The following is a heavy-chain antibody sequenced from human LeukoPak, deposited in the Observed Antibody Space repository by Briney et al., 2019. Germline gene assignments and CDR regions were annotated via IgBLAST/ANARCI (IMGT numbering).Heavy chain of an antibody. CDR2: IYHSGST. CDR1: GGSISSSNW. D-gene: IGHD6-19*01. V-gene: IGHV4-4*02. CDR3: ARGGWYPESFQH. J-gene: IGHJ1*01. Sequence: SETLSLTCAVSGGSISSSNWWSWVRQPPGKGLEWIGEIYHSGSTNYNPSLKSRVTISVDTSKNQFSLKLSSVTAADTAVYYCARGGWYPESFQHWGQGALVTVSS.